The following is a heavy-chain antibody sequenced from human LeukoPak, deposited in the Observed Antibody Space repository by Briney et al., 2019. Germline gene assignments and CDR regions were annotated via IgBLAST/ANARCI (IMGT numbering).Heavy chain of an antibody. CDR3: ARDHKGYSYGYRGGYYHYYYMDV. V-gene: IGHV3-7*03. CDR2: IQQDGSEK. Sequence: PGRSLRRSCAASGVIFSSYWMSWVRQAPGKGLEWVANIQQDGSEKYYVDSVKGRFTISRDNAKNSLYLQMNSLRVEDTAVYYCARDHKGYSYGYRGGYYHYYYMDVWGKGTTVTVSS. CDR1: GVIFSSYW. J-gene: IGHJ6*03. D-gene: IGHD5-18*01.